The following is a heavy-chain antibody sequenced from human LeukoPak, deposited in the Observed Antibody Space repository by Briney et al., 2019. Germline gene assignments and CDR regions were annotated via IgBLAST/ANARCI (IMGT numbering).Heavy chain of an antibody. J-gene: IGHJ4*02. D-gene: IGHD7-27*01. Sequence: SQTLPLTCAISGDSVSSNSAAWNWIRQSPSRGLEWLGRTYYRSKWYNNYAVSVKSRITINPDTSKNQFSLQLNSVTPEDTAVYYCTREYELGTPVAYLDYWGQGTPVTVSS. V-gene: IGHV6-1*01. CDR2: TYYRSKWYN. CDR3: TREYELGTPVAYLDY. CDR1: GDSVSSNSAA.